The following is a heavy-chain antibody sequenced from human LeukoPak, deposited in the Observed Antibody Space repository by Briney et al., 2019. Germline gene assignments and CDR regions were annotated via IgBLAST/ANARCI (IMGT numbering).Heavy chain of an antibody. Sequence: ASVKVSCKASGYTFTSYGISWVRQAPGQGLEWMGWISAYNGNTNYAQKLQGRVTMTTDTSTSTAYMELRSLRSDDTAVYYCVSSQYCSGGSCYLEPYYYYYGMDVWGQGTTVTVSS. D-gene: IGHD2-15*01. CDR1: GYTFTSYG. V-gene: IGHV1-18*01. CDR2: ISAYNGNT. J-gene: IGHJ6*02. CDR3: VSSQYCSGGSCYLEPYYYYYGMDV.